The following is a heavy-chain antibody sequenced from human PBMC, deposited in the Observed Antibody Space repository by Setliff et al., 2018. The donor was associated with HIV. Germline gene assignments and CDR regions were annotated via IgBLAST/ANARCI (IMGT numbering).Heavy chain of an antibody. CDR2: INHSGRT. CDR1: GGSFSDNY. D-gene: IGHD3-10*01. Sequence: SETLSLTCAVYGGSFSDNYWSWIRQSPGKGLEWIGEINHSGRTKYSPSLRSRVSISVDTSKNQFSLKLSSVTAADTAVYYCARMGADYYGSGTPWYWGQGTLVTVSS. J-gene: IGHJ4*02. V-gene: IGHV4-34*01. CDR3: ARMGADYYGSGTPWY.